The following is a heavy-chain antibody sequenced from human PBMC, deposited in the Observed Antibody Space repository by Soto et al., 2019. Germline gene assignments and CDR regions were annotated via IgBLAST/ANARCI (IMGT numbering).Heavy chain of an antibody. CDR2: ISYTGTT. CDR1: GDPLSSGSYY. CDR3: ARAASRYFDLLSAFHP. D-gene: IGHD3-9*01. Sequence: PSETLSLTCTVSGDPLSSGSYYWSWIRQSPGKRLEWIAYISYTGTTKYNPSLKSRVTISVDTSKNQFSLRLTSVTAADTAVYYCARAASRYFDLLSAFHPWGQGTLFTVSS. V-gene: IGHV4-61*01. J-gene: IGHJ5*02.